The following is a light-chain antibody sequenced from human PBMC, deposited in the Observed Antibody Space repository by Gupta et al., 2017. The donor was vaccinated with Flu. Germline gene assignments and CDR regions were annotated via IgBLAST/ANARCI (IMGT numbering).Light chain of an antibody. J-gene: IGLJ3*02. Sequence: RVTISCSGSSFNIENNFVYWYQQLPGTAPNLLIYRNNQRPSGVPGRFSASKSGTSASLAISGLRAEDEADYYCAPWDDGRSDWVFGGGTRLTVL. CDR2: RNN. V-gene: IGLV1-47*01. CDR1: SFNIENNF. CDR3: APWDDGRSDWV.